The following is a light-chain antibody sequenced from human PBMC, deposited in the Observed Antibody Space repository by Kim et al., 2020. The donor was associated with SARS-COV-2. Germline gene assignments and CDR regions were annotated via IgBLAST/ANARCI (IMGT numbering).Light chain of an antibody. J-gene: IGKJ4*01. Sequence: DIQMTQSPSSLSASVGDRVIITCRASQSISNNLNWYQQKPGKAPKLLIYGASSLQSGVPSRFSGSGSGTDFTLTINSLQPEDFATYHCQQSYPGLTFGGGTKVDIK. V-gene: IGKV1-39*01. CDR3: QQSYPGLT. CDR1: QSISNN. CDR2: GAS.